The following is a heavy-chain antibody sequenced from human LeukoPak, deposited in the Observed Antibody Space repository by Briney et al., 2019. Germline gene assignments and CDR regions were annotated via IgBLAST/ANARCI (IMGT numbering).Heavy chain of an antibody. D-gene: IGHD5-18*01. Sequence: NPSETLSLTCTVYGGSFSGYYWSWIRQPPGKGLEWIGEINHSGSTNYNPSLKSRVTISVDTSKNQFSLKLSSVTAADTAVYYCARDRYSYGYGVADYWGQGTLVTVSS. CDR3: ARDRYSYGYGVADY. CDR2: INHSGST. V-gene: IGHV4-34*01. CDR1: GGSFSGYY. J-gene: IGHJ4*02.